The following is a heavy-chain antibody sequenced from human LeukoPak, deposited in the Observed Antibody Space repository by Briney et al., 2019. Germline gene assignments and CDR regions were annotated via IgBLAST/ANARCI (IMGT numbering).Heavy chain of an antibody. Sequence: GGSLRLSCAASGFTFSSYEMNWVRQAPGKGLEWVSYISSSGSTIYYADSVKGRFTISRDNAKNSLYLQMNSLRAEDTAVYYCAKGSQAVADYYFDYWGQGTLVTVSS. J-gene: IGHJ4*02. CDR1: GFTFSSYE. V-gene: IGHV3-48*03. CDR3: AKGSQAVADYYFDY. CDR2: ISSSGSTI. D-gene: IGHD6-19*01.